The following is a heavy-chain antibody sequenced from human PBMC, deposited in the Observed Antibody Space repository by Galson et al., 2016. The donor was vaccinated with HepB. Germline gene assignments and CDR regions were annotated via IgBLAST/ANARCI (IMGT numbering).Heavy chain of an antibody. V-gene: IGHV3-30*09. CDR2: VSFDGTKK. Sequence: SLRLSCAASGFTFSSFAMHWVRQAPGKGLEWVAIVSFDGTKKFYVDSVKGRFAISSDNSKNTLYLQMDGLSFEDTAVYYCARLNGFKTYFDWSIDMSFDSWGQGTLVTVSS. CDR3: ARLNGFKTYFDWSIDMSFDS. J-gene: IGHJ4*02. D-gene: IGHD3-9*01. CDR1: GFTFSSFA.